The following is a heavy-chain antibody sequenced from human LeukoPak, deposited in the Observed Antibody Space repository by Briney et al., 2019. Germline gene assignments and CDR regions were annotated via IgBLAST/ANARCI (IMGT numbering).Heavy chain of an antibody. CDR1: GYSFTSYW. CDR3: ARHSGSYGRYYYYYMDV. D-gene: IGHD1-26*01. J-gene: IGHJ6*03. V-gene: IGHV5-51*01. Sequence: GESLNFSCKGSGYSFTSYWIGWVRQMPGKGLGRMGIIYPGDSNTRSSPSFQGQVTISADKSISTAYLQWSSLKASDTAMYYCARHSGSYGRYYYYYMDVWGKGTTVTVSS. CDR2: IYPGDSNT.